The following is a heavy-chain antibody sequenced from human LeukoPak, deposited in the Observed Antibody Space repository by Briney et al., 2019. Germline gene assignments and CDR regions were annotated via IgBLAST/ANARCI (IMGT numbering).Heavy chain of an antibody. V-gene: IGHV4-59*08. CDR1: GGSISSYY. J-gene: IGHJ4*02. Sequence: PSETLSLTCTVSGGSISSYYWSWIRQPPGKGLEWIGYIYYSGSTNYNPSLKSRVTISVDTSKNQFSLKLSSVTAADTAVYYCARRGSGWWSLRDNHYYFDYWGQGTLVTVSS. CDR3: ARRGSGWWSLRDNHYYFDY. D-gene: IGHD6-19*01. CDR2: IYYSGST.